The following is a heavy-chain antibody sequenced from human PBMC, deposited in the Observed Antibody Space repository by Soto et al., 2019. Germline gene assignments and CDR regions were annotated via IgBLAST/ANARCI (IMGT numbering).Heavy chain of an antibody. CDR1: GFTFSDYY. Sequence: QVQLVESGGGLVEPGGSLRLSCGASGFTFSDYYMTWIRQAPGKGLEGVSYIAGTSYYTNYADSVKGRFIISGDNAKSSLYLQMKSLRAEDTAVYYCARAKSSGRDDAFDIWGQGTVVTVSS. V-gene: IGHV3-11*05. CDR2: IAGTSYYT. J-gene: IGHJ3*02. CDR3: ARAKSSGRDDAFDI. D-gene: IGHD1-26*01.